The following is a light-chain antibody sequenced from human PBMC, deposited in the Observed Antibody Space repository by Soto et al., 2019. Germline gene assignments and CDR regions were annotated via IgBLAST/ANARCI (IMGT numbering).Light chain of an antibody. CDR2: EVA. Sequence: QSALTQPPSASGSPGQSVTISCTGTKNDIGLYDFVSWYQHHPGKAPRLSIYEVAQRPSGVPDRFSGSRSGNTASLTVSGLQAADEAAYFCKSYAGSNAYIFGSVTTVTVL. J-gene: IGLJ1*01. CDR3: KSYAGSNAYI. V-gene: IGLV2-8*01. CDR1: KNDIGLYDF.